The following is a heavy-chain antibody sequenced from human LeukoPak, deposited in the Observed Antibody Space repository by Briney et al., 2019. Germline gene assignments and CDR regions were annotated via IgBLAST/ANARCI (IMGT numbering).Heavy chain of an antibody. CDR3: ARVSSLAVAGFFDY. V-gene: IGHV3-33*01. CDR1: GFSFSNYG. J-gene: IGHJ4*02. CDR2: IFYDGINK. Sequence: GRSLRLSCAASGFSFSNYGMHWVRQAPGKGLEWLAAIFYDGINKRYADSVKGRFTISRDNAKNTLYLQVDSLRVEDTAVYYCARVSSLAVAGFFDYWGQGILVTVSS. D-gene: IGHD6-19*01.